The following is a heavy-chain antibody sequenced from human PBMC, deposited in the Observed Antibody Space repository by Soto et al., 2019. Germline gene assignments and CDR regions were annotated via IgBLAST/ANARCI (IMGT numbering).Heavy chain of an antibody. CDR2: IIPIFGTA. CDR3: ARGLGEYYDSSGPY. D-gene: IGHD3-22*01. CDR1: GVTFSSYA. Sequence: QVQLVQSGAEVKKPGSSVKVSCKASGVTFSSYAISWVRQAPGPGLELMGGIIPIFGTANYGQKFQGRVTITADESTSTAYMELSSVRSEDTAVYYCARGLGEYYDSSGPYWCQGTLVTVSS. J-gene: IGHJ4*02. V-gene: IGHV1-69*01.